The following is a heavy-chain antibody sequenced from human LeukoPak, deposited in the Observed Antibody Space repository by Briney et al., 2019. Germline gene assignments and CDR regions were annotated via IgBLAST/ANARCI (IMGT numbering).Heavy chain of an antibody. Sequence: PSETLSLTCAVYGGSFSGYYRSWIRQPPGKGLEWIGEINHSGSTNYNPSLKSRVTISVDTSKNQFSLKLSSVTAADTAVYYCASDRYSSSFDYWGQGTLVTVSS. CDR3: ASDRYSSSFDY. J-gene: IGHJ4*02. D-gene: IGHD6-13*01. V-gene: IGHV4-34*01. CDR1: GGSFSGYY. CDR2: INHSGST.